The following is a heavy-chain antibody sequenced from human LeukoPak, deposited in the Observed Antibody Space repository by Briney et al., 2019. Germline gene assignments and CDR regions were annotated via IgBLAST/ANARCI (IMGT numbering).Heavy chain of an antibody. CDR3: ARGLERSSRPQKGRGVGY. D-gene: IGHD3-10*01. V-gene: IGHV4-39*01. CDR1: GGSISGSSYY. J-gene: IGHJ4*02. CDR2: IYYSGST. Sequence: SETLSLTCTVSGGSISGSSYYWGWIRQSPGKGLEWIGSIYYSGSTYYNPSLKSRVTISVDTSKNQFSLKLSSVTAADTAVYYCARGLERSSRPQKGRGVGYWGQGTLVTVSS.